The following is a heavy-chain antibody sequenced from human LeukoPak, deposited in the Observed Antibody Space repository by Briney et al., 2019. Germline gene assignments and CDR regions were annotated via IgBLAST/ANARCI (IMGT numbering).Heavy chain of an antibody. Sequence: AGGSLRLSCAASGFTFSDYYMSWIRQAPGKGMEWVSYISSSGTTIYYADSVKGRFTISRDNANNSLYLQMNSLRAEDTAVYYCASRSWVVVAFDIWGQGTMVTVSS. CDR2: ISSSGTTI. J-gene: IGHJ3*02. CDR1: GFTFSDYY. CDR3: ASRSWVVVAFDI. V-gene: IGHV3-11*01. D-gene: IGHD2-2*01.